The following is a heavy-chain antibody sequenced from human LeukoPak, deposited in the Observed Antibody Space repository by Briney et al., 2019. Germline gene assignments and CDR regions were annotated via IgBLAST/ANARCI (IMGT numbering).Heavy chain of an antibody. J-gene: IGHJ4*02. CDR3: ARVSVYSSGKAFDY. Sequence: GGSLRLSCAASGLTLSGYTMNWVRQAPGKGLEWVSSISSSSSYIYYADSVKGRFTISRDNAENSLYLQMNSLRAEDTAVYYCARVSVYSSGKAFDYWGQGTLVTVSS. D-gene: IGHD6-19*01. CDR2: ISSSSSYI. CDR1: GLTLSGYT. V-gene: IGHV3-21*01.